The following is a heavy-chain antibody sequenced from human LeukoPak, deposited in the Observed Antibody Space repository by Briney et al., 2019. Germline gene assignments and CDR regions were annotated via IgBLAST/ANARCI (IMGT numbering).Heavy chain of an antibody. CDR3: TRKLKVYQCLVPYNWFDP. Sequence: PGGSLRLSCAASGFTFSSYGMHWVRQATRKGLEWVSPIGATGDTYYPGSVKGRFTISRENAKNSLYLQMNSLRAGDTAVYYCTRKLKVYQCLVPYNWFDPWGQGTLVTVSS. J-gene: IGHJ5*02. V-gene: IGHV3-13*01. CDR2: IGATGDT. D-gene: IGHD6-19*01. CDR1: GFTFSSYG.